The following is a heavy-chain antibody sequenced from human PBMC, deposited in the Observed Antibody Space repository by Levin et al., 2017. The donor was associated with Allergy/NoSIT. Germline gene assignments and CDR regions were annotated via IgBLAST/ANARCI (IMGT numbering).Heavy chain of an antibody. CDR2: FYTSGST. D-gene: IGHD5-18*01. Sequence: SQTLSLTCTVSGGSISSGSYYWSWIRQPAGKGLEWIGRFYTSGSTNYNPSLKSRVTISLDTSKNQFSLKLSSVTAADTAVYYCARGGRPYRYGYYDYWGQGTLVTVSS. CDR1: GGSISSGSYY. CDR3: ARGGRPYRYGYYDY. V-gene: IGHV4-61*02. J-gene: IGHJ4*02.